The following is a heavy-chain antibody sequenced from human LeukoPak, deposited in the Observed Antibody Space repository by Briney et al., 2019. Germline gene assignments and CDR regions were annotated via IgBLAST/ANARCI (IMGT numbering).Heavy chain of an antibody. D-gene: IGHD3-22*01. CDR1: GVSISSGDYY. Sequence: SQTLSLTCTVSGVSISSGDYYWGWIRQPPGKGLEWIGYMYSSGSTYYNPSLKSRATISVDTSKNQFSLKLSSVTAADTAVYYCARPYYYDSRIDPWGQGTLVTVSS. CDR3: ARPYYYDSRIDP. J-gene: IGHJ5*02. CDR2: MYSSGST. V-gene: IGHV4-30-4*08.